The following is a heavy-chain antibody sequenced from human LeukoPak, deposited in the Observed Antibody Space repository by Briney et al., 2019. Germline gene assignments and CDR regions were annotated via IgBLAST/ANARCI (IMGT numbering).Heavy chain of an antibody. CDR1: GYTFTSYY. Sequence: ASVKVSCKTSGYTFTSYYMHWVRQAPGQGLEWMGIINPSGGRTSYAQKFQGRVTMTRDMSTSTVYMELSSVRSEDTAVYYCARGPGEGGSSGYYYGKPEDPAEYYFDYWGQGTLVTVSS. CDR3: ARGPGEGGSSGYYYGKPEDPAEYYFDY. J-gene: IGHJ4*02. D-gene: IGHD3-22*01. V-gene: IGHV1-46*01. CDR2: INPSGGRT.